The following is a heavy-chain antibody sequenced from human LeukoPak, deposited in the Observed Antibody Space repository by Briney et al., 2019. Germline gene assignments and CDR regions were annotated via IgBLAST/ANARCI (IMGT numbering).Heavy chain of an antibody. CDR1: GVSISSADYY. CDR2: MHYSGTT. CDR3: ATWDVRYLDAFDM. V-gene: IGHV4-30-4*01. D-gene: IGHD3-9*01. J-gene: IGHJ3*02. Sequence: SETLSLTCSVSGVSISSADYYWSWICQPPGKGLEWIGYMHYSGTTYYNPSLKSRVTISVDTSKNQFSLKLNSVTAADTAVYYCATWDVRYLDAFDMWGQGTMVTVSS.